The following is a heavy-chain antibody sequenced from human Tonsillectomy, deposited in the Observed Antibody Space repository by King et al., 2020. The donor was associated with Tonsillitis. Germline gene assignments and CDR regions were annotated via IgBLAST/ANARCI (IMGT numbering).Heavy chain of an antibody. V-gene: IGHV4-30-4*01. CDR3: ARWKVRGVIITDVDP. J-gene: IGHJ5*02. CDR2: IYYSGSP. D-gene: IGHD3-10*01. Sequence: VQLQESGPGLVKPSQTLSLTCTVSGGSISSGGYYWSWIRQPPGKGLEWIGYIYYSGSPYYNPSLKSRVTISVDTSKNQFSLRLSSVTAAVTAVYYCARWKVRGVIITDVDPWGQGTLVTVSS. CDR1: GGSISSGGYY.